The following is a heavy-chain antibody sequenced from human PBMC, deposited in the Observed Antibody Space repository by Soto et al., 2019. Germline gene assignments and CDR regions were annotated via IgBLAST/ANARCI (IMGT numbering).Heavy chain of an antibody. CDR2: IKSKTDGGTT. Sequence: GGSLRLSCAASGFTFSNAGMNWVRQAPGKGLEWVGRIKSKTDGGTTDYAAPVKGRFTISRDDSKNTLYLQMNSLKTEDTAVYYCTTDLPSSGHYYQFDYWGQGTLVTVSS. D-gene: IGHD3-22*01. J-gene: IGHJ4*02. CDR3: TTDLPSSGHYYQFDY. CDR1: GFTFSNAG. V-gene: IGHV3-15*07.